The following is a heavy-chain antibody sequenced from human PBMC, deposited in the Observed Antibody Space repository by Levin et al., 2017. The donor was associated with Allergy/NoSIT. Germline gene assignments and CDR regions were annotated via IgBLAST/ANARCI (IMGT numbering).Heavy chain of an antibody. D-gene: IGHD1-1*01. Sequence: QTLSLTCTFSGFSLSTTGVRVSWIRQPPGKALEWLARIDWDDDKFYSTSLKTRLTISKDTSKNQVVLTMTNMDPVDTATYYCTRTSALDSGFDPWGQGILVTVSS. J-gene: IGHJ5*02. V-gene: IGHV2-70*04. CDR3: TRTSALDSGFDP. CDR1: GFSLSTTGVR. CDR2: IDWDDDK.